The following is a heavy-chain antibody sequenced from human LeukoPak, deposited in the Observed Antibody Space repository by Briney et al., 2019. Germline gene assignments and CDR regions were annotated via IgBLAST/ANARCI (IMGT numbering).Heavy chain of an antibody. V-gene: IGHV4-39*01. J-gene: IGHJ4*02. D-gene: IGHD3-9*01. Sequence: SETLSLTCTVSGGSISSSSYYWGWIRQPPGKGLEWIGSIYYSGSTYYNPSLKSRVTISVDTSKNQISLKLSSVTAADTAVYYCATTTITSMATRGGYYFDYWGQGTLVTVSS. CDR3: ATTTITSMATRGGYYFDY. CDR1: GGSISSSSYY. CDR2: IYYSGST.